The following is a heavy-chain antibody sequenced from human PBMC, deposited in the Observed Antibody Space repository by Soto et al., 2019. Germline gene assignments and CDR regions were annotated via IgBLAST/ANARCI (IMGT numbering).Heavy chain of an antibody. CDR1: GFPISSTYS. V-gene: IGHV4-38-2*02. CDR3: ARVTMVIRDSDHVGVDV. Sequence: SETLSLTCLVSGFPISSTYSWGWIRQPPGKGLEWIGSISHSGTTSYSPSLTSRVSISVDTSKNQVSLKLTSVTAADTAVYFCARVTMVIRDSDHVGVDVWGHGATVTVSS. J-gene: IGHJ6*02. D-gene: IGHD4-17*01. CDR2: ISHSGTT.